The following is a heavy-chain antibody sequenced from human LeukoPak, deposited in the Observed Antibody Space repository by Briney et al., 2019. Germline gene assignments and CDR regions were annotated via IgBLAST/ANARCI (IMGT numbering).Heavy chain of an antibody. Sequence: PGGSLRLSCAASGFTISSTYMSWVRQAPGKGLECVSVIYSGGDTFYADSVKGRFTISRDNSKNTLYLQMNSLRAEDTAVYYCARGPYHYDRSGFFDYWGQGTLVTVSS. CDR2: IYSGGDT. J-gene: IGHJ4*02. V-gene: IGHV3-53*01. CDR3: ARGPYHYDRSGFFDY. CDR1: GFTISSTY. D-gene: IGHD3-22*01.